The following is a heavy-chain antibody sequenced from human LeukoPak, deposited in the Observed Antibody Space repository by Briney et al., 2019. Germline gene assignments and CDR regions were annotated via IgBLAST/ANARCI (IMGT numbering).Heavy chain of an antibody. CDR1: GYPFTAYY. J-gene: IGHJ4*02. V-gene: IGHV1-2*02. D-gene: IGHD6-19*01. Sequence: ASVKVSCKASGYPFTAYYLHWVRQAPGQGLEWMGWINPNSGGTNYAQKFQGRVTMTRDTSISTAYMELNRLRSDDTAVYYCASQSSGWYVGYFDYWGQGTLVTVSS. CDR2: INPNSGGT. CDR3: ASQSSGWYVGYFDY.